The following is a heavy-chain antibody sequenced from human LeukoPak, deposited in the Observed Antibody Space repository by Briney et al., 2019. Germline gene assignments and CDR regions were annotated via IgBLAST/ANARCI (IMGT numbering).Heavy chain of an antibody. CDR1: GFTFSSYA. J-gene: IGHJ4*02. CDR2: ISGSTAGT. Sequence: GGSLRLSCAASGFTFSSYAMNWVRQAPGKGLEWVSAISGSTAGTRYADSVKGRFTISRDNSENTLYLQMNSLRAEDTAVYYCAKGRWLQNYFDYWGQGTLVTVSS. CDR3: AKGRWLQNYFDY. V-gene: IGHV3-23*01. D-gene: IGHD5-24*01.